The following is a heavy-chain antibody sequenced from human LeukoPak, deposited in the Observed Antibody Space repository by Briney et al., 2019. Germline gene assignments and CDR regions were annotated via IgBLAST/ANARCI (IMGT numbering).Heavy chain of an antibody. CDR2: INGGNSET. CDR3: ARLSSTTVTTSEGMDV. Sequence: GESLKISCKNSGYSFTIYWIGWVRQMPGKGLAWMGIINGGNSETRYSPSFQGQVTISADKSISTAYLQWSSLKASDTAMYYCARLSSTTVTTSEGMDVWGQGTTVTVSS. J-gene: IGHJ6*02. CDR1: GYSFTIYW. V-gene: IGHV5-51*01. D-gene: IGHD4-11*01.